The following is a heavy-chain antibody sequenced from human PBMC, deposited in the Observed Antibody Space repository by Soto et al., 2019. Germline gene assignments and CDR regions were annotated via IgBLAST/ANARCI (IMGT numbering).Heavy chain of an antibody. CDR2: IYYSGST. CDR3: ARANPKSFYDILTGPDALDI. D-gene: IGHD3-9*01. V-gene: IGHV4-31*03. J-gene: IGHJ3*02. Sequence: SETLSLTCTVSGGSISSGGYYWSWIRQHPGKGLEWIGYIYYSGSTYYNPSLKSRVTISVDTSKNQFSLKLTSVTAADTAVYYCARANPKSFYDILTGPDALDIWGQGTMVTVS. CDR1: GGSISSGGYY.